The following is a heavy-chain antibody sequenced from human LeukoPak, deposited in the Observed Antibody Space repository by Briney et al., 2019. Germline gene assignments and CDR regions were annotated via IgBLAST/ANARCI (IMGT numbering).Heavy chain of an antibody. D-gene: IGHD5/OR15-5a*01. CDR3: ARAGHGDY. J-gene: IGHJ4*02. Sequence: GGSLRLSCAASGFTFSSYSMHWVRQAPGKGLEWVSYISSSSSYIYYADSVKGRFTISRDNAKNSLYLQMNSLRAEDAAVYYCARAGHGDYWGQGTLVTVSS. V-gene: IGHV3-21*01. CDR1: GFTFSSYS. CDR2: ISSSSSYI.